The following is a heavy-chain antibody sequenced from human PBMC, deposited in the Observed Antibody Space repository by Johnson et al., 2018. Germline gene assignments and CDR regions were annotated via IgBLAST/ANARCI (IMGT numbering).Heavy chain of an antibody. CDR2: ISWDGGST. CDR3: AKDIDSSGYREAAFDS. D-gene: IGHD3-22*01. V-gene: IGHV3-43D*03. Sequence: EVQLVESGGVVVQPGGSLRLSCAASGFTFDDYAMHWVRQAPGKGLEWVSLISWDGGSTYYADSVKGRFTISRDNSKNSLYLQMKSLRAEDTALYYCAKDIDSSGYREAAFDSWGQGTMGTVSS. J-gene: IGHJ3*02. CDR1: GFTFDDYA.